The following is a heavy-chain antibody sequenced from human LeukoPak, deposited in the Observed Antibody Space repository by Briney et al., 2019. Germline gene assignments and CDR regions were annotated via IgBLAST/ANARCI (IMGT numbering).Heavy chain of an antibody. Sequence: GESLKISCKGSGFNFTAYWVAWVRQMPGKGLEWMGISHPINSDTKYSPSFQGQVTISADKSSSTAYLQWNSLKASDTAMYYCARHQYYYDSSGNYGWFDSWGQGTLVTVSS. J-gene: IGHJ5*01. D-gene: IGHD3-22*01. V-gene: IGHV5-51*01. CDR1: GFNFTAYW. CDR2: SHPINSDT. CDR3: ARHQYYYDSSGNYGWFDS.